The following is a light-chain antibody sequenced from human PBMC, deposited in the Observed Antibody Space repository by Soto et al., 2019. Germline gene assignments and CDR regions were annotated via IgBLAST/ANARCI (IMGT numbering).Light chain of an antibody. CDR3: QQYNNWPPWT. CDR1: QSVSSN. V-gene: IGKV3-15*01. Sequence: EIVMTQSPATLSVSPGERATLSCRASQSVSSNLAWYQQKPGQAPRLLIYGASTRATGIPARFSGSGSGTEFTLTISRLQYEDFAVYYCQQYNNWPPWTVGQGAKLEIK. J-gene: IGKJ2*02. CDR2: GAS.